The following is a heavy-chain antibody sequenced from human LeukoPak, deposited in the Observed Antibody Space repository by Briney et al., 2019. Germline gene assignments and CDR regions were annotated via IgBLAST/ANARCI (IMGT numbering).Heavy chain of an antibody. Sequence: ASVKVSCKVSGYTFIGYYMHWVRQAPGQGLEWMGWLNPNSGGTDYAQKFQGRVTMTRDTSISTAYMELSRLRSDDTAVYYCARDYYGSGRGDWFDPWGQGTLVTVSS. V-gene: IGHV1-2*02. CDR1: GYTFIGYY. CDR3: ARDYYGSGRGDWFDP. CDR2: LNPNSGGT. J-gene: IGHJ5*02. D-gene: IGHD3-10*01.